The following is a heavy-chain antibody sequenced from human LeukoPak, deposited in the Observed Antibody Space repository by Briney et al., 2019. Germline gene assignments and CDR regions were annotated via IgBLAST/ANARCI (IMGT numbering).Heavy chain of an antibody. J-gene: IGHJ4*02. D-gene: IGHD3-22*01. CDR1: GYTFTSYG. CDR2: ISAYNGNT. CDR3: ARTVSYYYDSSGYPQERLYYFDY. V-gene: IGHV1-18*01. Sequence: ASVKVSCKASGYTFTSYGISWVRQAPGQGLEWMGWISAYNGNTNYAQKLQGRVTMTTDTSTSTAYMELRSLRSDDTAVYYCARTVSYYYDSSGYPQERLYYFDYWGQGTLVTVSS.